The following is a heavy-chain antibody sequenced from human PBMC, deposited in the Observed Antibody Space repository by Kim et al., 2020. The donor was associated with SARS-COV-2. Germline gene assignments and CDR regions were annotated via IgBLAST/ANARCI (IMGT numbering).Heavy chain of an antibody. CDR3: ARRLGFGEFLDAFDI. D-gene: IGHD3-10*01. Sequence: GESLKISCKGSGYSFTSYWIGWVRQMPGKGLEWMGIIYPGDSDTRYSPSFQGQVTLSADKSISTAYLQWSSLKASDTAMYYCARRLGFGEFLDAFDIWGQGTMVTVSS. V-gene: IGHV5-51*01. CDR1: GYSFTSYW. CDR2: IYPGDSDT. J-gene: IGHJ3*02.